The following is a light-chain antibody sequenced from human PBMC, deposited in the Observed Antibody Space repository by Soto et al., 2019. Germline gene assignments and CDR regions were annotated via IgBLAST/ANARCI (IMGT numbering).Light chain of an antibody. CDR3: QQYNNWPLT. Sequence: EIVLTQSPATLSSFPGDRVTLSCRASQYINTRLAWYQHRPGQAPRLLIYQTSIRAAGIPARFSGSGSGTDFTLTISSLEPEDFAVYYCQQYNNWPLTFGGGTKVDIK. J-gene: IGKJ4*01. V-gene: IGKV3-11*01. CDR2: QTS. CDR1: QYINTR.